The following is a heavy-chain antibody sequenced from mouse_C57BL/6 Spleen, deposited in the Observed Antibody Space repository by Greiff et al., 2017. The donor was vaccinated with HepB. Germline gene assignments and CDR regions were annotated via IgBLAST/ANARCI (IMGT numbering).Heavy chain of an antibody. D-gene: IGHD1-1*01. CDR1: GYTFTSYW. V-gene: IGHV1-64*01. J-gene: IGHJ1*03. CDR3: EITTVGATSEYFDV. CDR2: IHPNSGST. Sequence: QVQLQQPGAELVKPGASVKLSCKASGYTFTSYWMHWVKQRPGQGLEWIGMIHPNSGSTNYNEKFKSKATLTVDKSSSTAYMQLSSLTSEDSAVYYCEITTVGATSEYFDVWGTGTTVTVSS.